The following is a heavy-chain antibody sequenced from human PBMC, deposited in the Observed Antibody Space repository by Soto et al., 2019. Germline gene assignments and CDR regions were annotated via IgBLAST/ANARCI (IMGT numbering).Heavy chain of an antibody. D-gene: IGHD6-19*01. CDR3: ARDIIQWLALYDAFDI. CDR1: GGTFSSYA. J-gene: IGHJ3*02. CDR2: IIPIFGTA. Sequence: QVQLVQSGAEVKKPGSSVKVSCKASGGTFSSYAISWVRQAPGQGLEWMGGIIPIFGTANYAQKFQGRVTIPADESTSTAYMELSSLRSEDTAVYYCARDIIQWLALYDAFDIWGQGTMVTVSS. V-gene: IGHV1-69*01.